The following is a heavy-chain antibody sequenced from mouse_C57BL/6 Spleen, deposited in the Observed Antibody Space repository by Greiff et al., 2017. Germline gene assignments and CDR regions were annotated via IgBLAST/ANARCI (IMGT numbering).Heavy chain of an antibody. D-gene: IGHD2-1*01. V-gene: IGHV1-72*01. CDR2: LDPNSGGT. J-gene: IGHJ3*01. Sequence: VQLQQSGAELVKPGASVKLSCKASGYTFTSYWMHWVKQRPGRGLEWIGRLDPNSGGTKYNEKFKSKATLTVDKPASTAYMQLSSLTSEDSAVYYCARSGNYGNYDEFAYWGQGTLVTVSA. CDR3: ARSGNYGNYDEFAY. CDR1: GYTFTSYW.